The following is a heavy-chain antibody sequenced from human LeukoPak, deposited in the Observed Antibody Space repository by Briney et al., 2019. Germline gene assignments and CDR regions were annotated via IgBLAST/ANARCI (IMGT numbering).Heavy chain of an antibody. J-gene: IGHJ5*02. CDR3: ARDSIGYCSGGGCYRPEGRLDP. CDR1: VFTFISYS. D-gene: IGHD2-15*01. CDR2: ISIIRSDT. Sequence: GGAPRLSCAASVFTFISYSMNWGRQGPGEGLGWGSSISIIRSDTYYAESVKGRFTISRDNAKESRYLQSSSRRAEETAVYYRARDSIGYCSGGGCYRPEGRLDP. V-gene: IGHV3-21*01.